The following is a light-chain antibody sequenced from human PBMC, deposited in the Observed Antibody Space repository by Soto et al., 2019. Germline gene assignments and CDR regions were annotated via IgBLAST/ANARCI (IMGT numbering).Light chain of an antibody. V-gene: IGKV3-20*01. Sequence: EIVLTQSPGTLSLSPGERATLSCRASQSVNSNYLAWYQQKPGQAPRLLIYGASSRATGVPNRFSGSGSGTDFTLTISILEPEDFAVYYCHQYGLSPRHPFGQGTKLEIK. CDR2: GAS. J-gene: IGKJ2*01. CDR1: QSVNSNY. CDR3: HQYGLSPRHP.